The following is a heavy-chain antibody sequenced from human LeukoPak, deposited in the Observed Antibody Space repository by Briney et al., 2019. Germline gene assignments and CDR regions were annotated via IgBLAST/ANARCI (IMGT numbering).Heavy chain of an antibody. CDR3: AISRGYPGRFDP. CDR2: IYPGDSDT. CDR1: GYSFTSYW. D-gene: IGHD2-15*01. Sequence: GESLKIPCKGSGYSFTSYWIVWVRQMPGKGLEWMGIIYPGDSDTRYSPSFQGQVTISVDKSISTAYLQWNSLKASDTAMYYCAISRGYPGRFDPWGQGTLVTVSS. J-gene: IGHJ5*02. V-gene: IGHV5-51*01.